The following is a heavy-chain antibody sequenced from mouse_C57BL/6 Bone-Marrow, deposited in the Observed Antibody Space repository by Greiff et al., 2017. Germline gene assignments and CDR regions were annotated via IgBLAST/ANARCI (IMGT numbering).Heavy chain of an antibody. CDR3: ARSRTTVVARDY. CDR1: GYTFTSYG. CDR2: IYPRSGNT. J-gene: IGHJ2*01. Sequence: VKLQESGAELARPGASVKLSCKASGYTFTSYGISWVKQRTGQGLEWIGEIYPRSGNTYYNEKFKGKATLTADKSSSTAYMELRSLTSEDSAVYFCARSRTTVVARDYWGQGTTLTVSS. V-gene: IGHV1-81*01. D-gene: IGHD1-1*01.